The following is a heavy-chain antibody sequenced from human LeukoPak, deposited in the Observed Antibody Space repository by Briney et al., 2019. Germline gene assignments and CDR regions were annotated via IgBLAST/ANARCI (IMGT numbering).Heavy chain of an antibody. D-gene: IGHD2-15*01. V-gene: IGHV1-2*02. J-gene: IGHJ4*02. Sequence: ASVKVSCKASGYTFTSYYMHWVRQAPGQGLEWMGWINPNSGGTNYAQKFQGRVTMTRDTSISTAYMELSRLRSDDTAVYYCARPVGCSGGSCYYYFDYWGQGTLVTVSS. CDR2: INPNSGGT. CDR1: GYTFTSYY. CDR3: ARPVGCSGGSCYYYFDY.